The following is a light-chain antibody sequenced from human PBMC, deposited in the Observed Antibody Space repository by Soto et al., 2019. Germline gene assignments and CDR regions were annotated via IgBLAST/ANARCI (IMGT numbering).Light chain of an antibody. J-gene: IGKJ1*01. V-gene: IGKV3-15*01. CDR1: QSVSSN. CDR3: QQYNNWPRT. CDR2: VAS. Sequence: EIVMTQSPATLSVSPLEISTLSCRASQSVSSNLAWYQQKPGQGPRLLIYVASTRATGIPGRFSGSGSGTEFTLTISSLQSEDFAVYYCQQYNNWPRTFGQGTKVDI.